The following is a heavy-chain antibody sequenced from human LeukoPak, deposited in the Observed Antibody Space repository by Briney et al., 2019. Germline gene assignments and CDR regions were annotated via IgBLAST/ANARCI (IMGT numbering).Heavy chain of an antibody. CDR2: IYYSGST. D-gene: IGHD1-26*01. V-gene: IGHV4-59*01. Sequence: PSETLSLTCTVSGGSISSYYWSWIRKPPGKGLEWIGYIYYSGSTNYNPSLKSRVTISVDTSKNQFSLKLSSVTAADTAVYYCAKGGSYWYFDLWGRGTLVTVSS. CDR1: GGSISSYY. J-gene: IGHJ2*01. CDR3: AKGGSYWYFDL.